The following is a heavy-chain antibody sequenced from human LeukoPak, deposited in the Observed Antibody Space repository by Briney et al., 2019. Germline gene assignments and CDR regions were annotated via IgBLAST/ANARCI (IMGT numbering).Heavy chain of an antibody. D-gene: IGHD3-22*01. J-gene: IGHJ6*03. Sequence: ASVKVSCKASGYTFTSYYMHWVRQAPGQGLEWMGIINPSGGSTSYAQKFQGRVTMTRDMSTSTVYMELSSLRSEDTAVYYCATGGDYYYDSSGYYGSYYYMDVWGKGTTVTVSS. CDR1: GYTFTSYY. CDR3: ATGGDYYYDSSGYYGSYYYMDV. CDR2: INPSGGST. V-gene: IGHV1-46*01.